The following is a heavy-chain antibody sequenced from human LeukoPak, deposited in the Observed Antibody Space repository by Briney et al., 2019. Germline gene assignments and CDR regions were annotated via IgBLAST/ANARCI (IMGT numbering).Heavy chain of an antibody. Sequence: GGSLRLSCAASGFTFSSYWMSWVRQAPGKGLEWVANIKQDGSEKYYVDSVKGRFTISRDNAKNSLYLQTSSLRAEDTAVYYCARYGSGSSYDYWGQGTLVTVSS. D-gene: IGHD3-10*01. CDR3: ARYGSGSSYDY. V-gene: IGHV3-7*03. J-gene: IGHJ4*02. CDR2: IKQDGSEK. CDR1: GFTFSSYW.